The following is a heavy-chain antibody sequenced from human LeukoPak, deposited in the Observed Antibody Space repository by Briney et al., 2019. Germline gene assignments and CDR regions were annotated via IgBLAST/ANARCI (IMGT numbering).Heavy chain of an antibody. Sequence: GGSLRLSCTAYGFTFGDYAMSWFRQAPGKGLEWVGFIRSKAYGGTTEYAASVKGRFTISRDDSKSIAYLQMNSLKTEDTAVYYCCRVIDKAGELNFDYWGQGTLVTVSS. CDR2: IRSKAYGGTT. V-gene: IGHV3-49*03. CDR1: GFTFGDYA. CDR3: CRVIDKAGELNFDY. J-gene: IGHJ4*02. D-gene: IGHD3-10*01.